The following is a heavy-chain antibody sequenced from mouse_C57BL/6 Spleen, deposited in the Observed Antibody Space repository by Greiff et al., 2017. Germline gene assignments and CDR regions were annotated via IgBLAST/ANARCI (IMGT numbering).Heavy chain of an antibody. V-gene: IGHV1-15*01. CDR2: IDPETGGT. D-gene: IGHD1-1*01. J-gene: IGHJ4*01. CDR3: TREMGIYYYGSKYAMDY. CDR1: GYTFTDYE. Sequence: QVQLKQSGAELVRPGASVTLSCKASGYTFTDYEMHWVKQTPVHGLEWIGAIDPETGGTAYNQKFKGKAILTADKSSSTAYMELRSLTSEDSAVYYCTREMGIYYYGSKYAMDYWGQGTSVTVSS.